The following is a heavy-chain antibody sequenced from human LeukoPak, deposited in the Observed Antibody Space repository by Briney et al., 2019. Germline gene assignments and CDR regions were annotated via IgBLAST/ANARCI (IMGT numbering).Heavy chain of an antibody. Sequence: GGSVRLSCAASGFTFSDHYMDWVRQAPGKGLEWVGRCKPQTYSTEYAAAVKGRVTISRDDSQNSLFLQMNSLRTEDTAVYYCARASRVVVTGGSGSALDIWGQRT. V-gene: IGHV3-72*01. J-gene: IGHJ3*02. CDR3: ARASRVVVTGGSGSALDI. CDR2: CKPQTYST. CDR1: GFTFSDHY. D-gene: IGHD2-21*02.